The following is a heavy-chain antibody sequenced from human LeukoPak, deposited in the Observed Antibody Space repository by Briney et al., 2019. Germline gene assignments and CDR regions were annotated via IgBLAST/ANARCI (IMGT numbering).Heavy chain of an antibody. D-gene: IGHD6-19*01. V-gene: IGHV3-23*01. CDR1: GFTFSTYW. J-gene: IGHJ6*03. Sequence: PGGSLRLSFAASGFTFSTYWMSWVRQAPGKGLEWVSAISGSGGSTYYADSVKGRFTISRDNSKNTLYLQMNSLRAEDTAVYYCARGIAVTKYYYYMDVWGKGTTVTVSS. CDR2: ISGSGGST. CDR3: ARGIAVTKYYYYMDV.